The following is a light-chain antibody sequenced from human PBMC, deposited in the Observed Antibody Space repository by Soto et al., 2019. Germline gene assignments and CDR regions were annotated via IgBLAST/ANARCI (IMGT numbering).Light chain of an antibody. Sequence: EIVLTQTPGTLSLSPGERSTLSCRTSQRVDDSHLAWYQLRPGQAPRLLIYGASTRATGIPARFSGSGSGTEFTLTISSLQSEDFAVYYCQQFNNWPRTFGQGTTGDIK. CDR2: GAS. V-gene: IGKV3-15*01. J-gene: IGKJ1*01. CDR3: QQFNNWPRT. CDR1: QRVDDSH.